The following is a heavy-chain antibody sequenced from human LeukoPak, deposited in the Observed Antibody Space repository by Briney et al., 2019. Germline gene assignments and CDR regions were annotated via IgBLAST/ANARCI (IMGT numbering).Heavy chain of an antibody. D-gene: IGHD2-15*01. J-gene: IGHJ5*02. Sequence: GGSLRLSCAASGFTFSDYYMSWIRQAPGKGVEWVSYISSSGSTIYYADSVKGRFTISRDNSKNTLYLQMNSLRTEDTAVYYCARDRSGGSEAPFDPWGQGTLVTVSS. V-gene: IGHV3-11*04. CDR2: ISSSGSTI. CDR3: ARDRSGGSEAPFDP. CDR1: GFTFSDYY.